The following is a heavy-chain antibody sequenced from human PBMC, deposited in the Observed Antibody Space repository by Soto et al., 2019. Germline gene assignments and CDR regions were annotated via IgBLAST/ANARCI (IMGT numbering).Heavy chain of an antibody. CDR2: IYPGDSDT. V-gene: IGHV5-51*01. D-gene: IGHD6-6*01. Sequence: PLESLRSSCKISGYIFSKYWIVWVRQMPGKGLECMGIIYPGDSDTRYSPSFQGQVTISADKSITTAYLQWRSLKASDTAIYYCVVYSSSSGRHFDYWGQGTMVTVSS. CDR1: GYIFSKYW. J-gene: IGHJ4*02. CDR3: VVYSSSSGRHFDY.